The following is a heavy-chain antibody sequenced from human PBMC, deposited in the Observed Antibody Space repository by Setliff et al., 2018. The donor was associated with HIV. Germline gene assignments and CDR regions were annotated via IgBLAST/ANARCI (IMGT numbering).Heavy chain of an antibody. Sequence: RASVKVSCKASGYTFTSYYMHWVRQAPGQGLEWMGIINPSGGSTSYAQKFQGRVTMTRDTSISTADMELSRLRSDDTAVYYCARDYYDSSGYIFFPGLPDYWGQGTLVTVSS. D-gene: IGHD3-22*01. CDR1: GYTFTSYY. CDR3: ARDYYDSSGYIFFPGLPDY. J-gene: IGHJ4*02. CDR2: INPSGGST. V-gene: IGHV1-46*01.